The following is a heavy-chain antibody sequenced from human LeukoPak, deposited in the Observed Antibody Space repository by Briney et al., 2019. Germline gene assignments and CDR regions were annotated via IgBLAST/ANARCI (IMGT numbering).Heavy chain of an antibody. J-gene: IGHJ6*02. Sequence: GGSLRLSCAASGFTFSSYAMSWVRQAPGKGLEWVSAISGSGGSTYYADSVKGRFTISRDNSKNTLYLQMNSLRAEDTAVYYCAKGPPAIAAADLYYYGMDVWGQGTTVTVSS. CDR1: GFTFSSYA. CDR3: AKGPPAIAAADLYYYGMDV. D-gene: IGHD6-13*01. V-gene: IGHV3-23*01. CDR2: ISGSGGST.